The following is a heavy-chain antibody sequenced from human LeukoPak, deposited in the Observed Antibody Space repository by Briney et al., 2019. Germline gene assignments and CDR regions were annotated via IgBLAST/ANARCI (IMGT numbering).Heavy chain of an antibody. J-gene: IGHJ4*02. D-gene: IGHD5-24*01. CDR2: IYYSGST. Sequence: PSETLSLTCTVSGGSISSYYWSWIRQPPGKGLEWIGYIYYSGSTNYNPSLKSRVTISVDTSKNQFSLKLSSVTAADTAVYHCARAGRALGDGYNYQGRLAFWGQGTLVTVSS. CDR1: GGSISSYY. V-gene: IGHV4-59*01. CDR3: ARAGRALGDGYNYQGRLAF.